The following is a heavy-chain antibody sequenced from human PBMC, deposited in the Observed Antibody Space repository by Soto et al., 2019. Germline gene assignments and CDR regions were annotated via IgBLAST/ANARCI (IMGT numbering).Heavy chain of an antibody. Sequence: EVQLLESGGGLVQPGGSLRLSCAASGFTFSSYAMSWVRQAPGKGLEWVSVISGSGDSTYYAESVKGRFTISRDNSKNTLYLQMNSLRAEDTAVYYCARRSSGWYFDYWGQGTLVTVSS. CDR3: ARRSSGWYFDY. D-gene: IGHD6-19*01. J-gene: IGHJ4*02. CDR1: GFTFSSYA. CDR2: ISGSGDST. V-gene: IGHV3-23*01.